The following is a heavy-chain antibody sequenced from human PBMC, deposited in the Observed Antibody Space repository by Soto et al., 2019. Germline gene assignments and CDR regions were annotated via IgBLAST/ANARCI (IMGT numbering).Heavy chain of an antibody. V-gene: IGHV1-2*02. Sequence: ASVKVSCKPSGYSFSDYFIQWVRQAPGQGLEWVAWINPKTAATNYAKKFQGRVSVTWDTSSTTAYMELTSLRPGDTAVYYCARIKWGLNYYNGMDVWGQGTTVTV. D-gene: IGHD1-26*01. CDR3: ARIKWGLNYYNGMDV. J-gene: IGHJ6*02. CDR1: GYSFSDYF. CDR2: INPKTAAT.